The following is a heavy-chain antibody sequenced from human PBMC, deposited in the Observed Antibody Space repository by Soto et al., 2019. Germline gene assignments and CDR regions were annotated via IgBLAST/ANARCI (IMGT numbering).Heavy chain of an antibody. D-gene: IGHD6-6*01. J-gene: IGHJ4*02. CDR1: GFTFRNYA. CDR3: AKGVLDRGVDS. CDR2: ITENGANT. V-gene: IGHV3-23*01. Sequence: EVQVLESGGGLVQSGGSLRLSCADSGFTFRNYAMTWVRQATGQGLEYVSSITENGANTYYASSVKGRFTISRDNSKNTLYLQMNSLRAEDTAVYYCAKGVLDRGVDSWGQGTLVTVSS.